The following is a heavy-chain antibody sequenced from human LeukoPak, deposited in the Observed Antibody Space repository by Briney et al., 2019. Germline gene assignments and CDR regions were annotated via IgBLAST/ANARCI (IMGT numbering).Heavy chain of an antibody. CDR3: ARKSVLHGRDGYNLGY. D-gene: IGHD5-24*01. Sequence: GASVKASCKASGYTFTSYDINWVRQATGQGLEWMGWMNPNSGNTGYAQKFQGRVTMTRNTSISTAYMELSSLRSEDTAVYYCARKSVLHGRDGYNLGYWGQGTLVTVSS. CDR2: MNPNSGNT. J-gene: IGHJ4*02. CDR1: GYTFTSYD. V-gene: IGHV1-8*01.